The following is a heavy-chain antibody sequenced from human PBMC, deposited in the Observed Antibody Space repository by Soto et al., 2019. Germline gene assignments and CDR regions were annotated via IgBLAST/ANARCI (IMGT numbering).Heavy chain of an antibody. J-gene: IGHJ6*01. CDR3: ARDFVVGGPTINYYYGMDV. Sequence: SLRLSCAASGFDFNKFGMHWVRQAPGKGLEWVAVIWYDGSQRYYADSVKGRFTVSRDNSKNTLYFQLNSLRVEDTAVYFCARDFVVGGPTINYYYGMDVWGQGTTVTVSS. D-gene: IGHD1-26*01. CDR1: GFDFNKFG. V-gene: IGHV3-33*01. CDR2: IWYDGSQR.